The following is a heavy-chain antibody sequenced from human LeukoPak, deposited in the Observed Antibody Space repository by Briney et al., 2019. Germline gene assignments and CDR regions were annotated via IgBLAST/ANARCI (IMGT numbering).Heavy chain of an antibody. J-gene: IGHJ6*03. CDR1: GFTFSSYE. V-gene: IGHV3-48*03. CDR2: ISSSVSTI. D-gene: IGHD3-9*01. CDR3: VGGSEKYFDWSSLYYYYMDV. Sequence: GGSLRLSCAASGFTFSSYEMNWVRQAPGKGLEWVSYISSSVSTIYYADSVKGRFTISRDNAKNSLYLQINSLRAEDMAVYYCVGGSEKYFDWSSLYYYYMDVWGKGTTVTISS.